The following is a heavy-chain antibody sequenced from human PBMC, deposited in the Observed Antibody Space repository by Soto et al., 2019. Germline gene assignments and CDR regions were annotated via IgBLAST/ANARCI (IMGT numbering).Heavy chain of an antibody. CDR2: ISGSGANT. CDR1: GFTFSGYT. Sequence: GGSLRLSCAASGFTFSGYTMSWVRQAPVKGLEWVSGISGSGANTYYADSVKGRFTISRDNSKNSLFLQMNSLRADDTAVYYCAKQSGSRTHLDYWGQGILATVSS. J-gene: IGHJ4*02. CDR3: AKQSGSRTHLDY. D-gene: IGHD1-26*01. V-gene: IGHV3-23*01.